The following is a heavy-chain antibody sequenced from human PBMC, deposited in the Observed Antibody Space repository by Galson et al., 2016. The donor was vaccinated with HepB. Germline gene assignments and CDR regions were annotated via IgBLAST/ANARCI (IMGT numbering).Heavy chain of an antibody. D-gene: IGHD3-10*01. CDR2: INHSGSA. CDR1: GGSFSGYY. CDR3: ARVRVTSLSMVRGVIDP. V-gene: IGHV4-34*01. Sequence: ETLSLTCAVYGGSFSGYYWNWIRQSPGKGLEWIGEINHSGSAHYNPSLRSRLTISRDVSKSHFSLKLTSVTAADSAVYYCARVRVTSLSMVRGVIDPWGQGTAVIVSS. J-gene: IGHJ5*02.